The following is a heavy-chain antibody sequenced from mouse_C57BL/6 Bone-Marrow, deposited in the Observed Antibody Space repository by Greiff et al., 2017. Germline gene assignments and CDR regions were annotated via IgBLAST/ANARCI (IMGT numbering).Heavy chain of an antibody. D-gene: IGHD4-1*02. CDR3: ARSQLGPWFAY. J-gene: IGHJ3*01. Sequence: VQLVESGAELVKPGASVKMSCKASGYTFTSYWITWVKQRPGQGLEWIGDIYPGSGSTNYNEKFKSKATLTVDTSSSTAYMQLSSLTSEDSAVYYCARSQLGPWFAYWGQGTLVTVSA. V-gene: IGHV1-55*01. CDR1: GYTFTSYW. CDR2: IYPGSGST.